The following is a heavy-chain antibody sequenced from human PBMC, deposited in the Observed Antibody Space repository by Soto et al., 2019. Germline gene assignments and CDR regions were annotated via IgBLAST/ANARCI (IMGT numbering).Heavy chain of an antibody. D-gene: IGHD4-17*01. J-gene: IGHJ4*01. CDR3: VTVNTVTSYFFES. V-gene: IGHV4-34*02. CDR2: INPSGDT. CDR1: GGSFNGYY. Sequence: QVQLQQWGAGLVKPSETLTLNCTVHGGSFNGYYWCWIRQPPGKGLEWIGEINPSGDTNDNPSLKNRVTVSIDTTKSQFSLKVTSVTAANTALYYGVTVNTVTSYFFESGGQGALFTVSS.